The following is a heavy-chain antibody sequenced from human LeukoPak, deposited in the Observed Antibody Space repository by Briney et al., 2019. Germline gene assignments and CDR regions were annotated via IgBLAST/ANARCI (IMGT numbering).Heavy chain of an antibody. CDR1: GNYW. CDR2: INSDGSWT. CDR3: TGCGRIRCSLDSIDF. Sequence: GGSLRLSCAASGNYWMHWVRQAPGKGLVWVSHINSDGSWTSYADSVKGRFTISKDNAKNTAYLQMNSLKTEDTAVYYCTGCGRIRCSLDSIDFWGQGILVTVSS. D-gene: IGHD2-2*01. J-gene: IGHJ4*02. V-gene: IGHV3-74*01.